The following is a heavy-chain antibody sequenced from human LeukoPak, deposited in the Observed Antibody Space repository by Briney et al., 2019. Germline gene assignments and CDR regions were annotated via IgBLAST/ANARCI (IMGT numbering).Heavy chain of an antibody. CDR2: ISSSSSYI. CDR1: GFSFSNYW. V-gene: IGHV3-21*01. Sequence: PGGSLRLSCAASGFSFSNYWMSWVRQAPGKGLEWVSSISSSSSYIYYADSVKGRFTISRDNAKNSLYLQMNSLRAEDTAVYYCARDLGAGRITMVRGNINLGYWGQGTLVTVSS. J-gene: IGHJ4*02. D-gene: IGHD3-10*01. CDR3: ARDLGAGRITMVRGNINLGY.